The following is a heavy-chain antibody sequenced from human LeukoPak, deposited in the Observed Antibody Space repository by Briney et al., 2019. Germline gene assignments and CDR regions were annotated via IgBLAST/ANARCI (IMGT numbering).Heavy chain of an antibody. Sequence: PGGSLRLSCAASGXTFSDRYMDWVRQAPGKGLEWVGRIRNKANSYTTEYAASVKGRFTISRDDSKNSLYLQMNSLKTEDTAVYYCARVKGDGSGSYYLDYWGQGTLVTVSS. CDR3: ARVKGDGSGSYYLDY. D-gene: IGHD2-15*01. V-gene: IGHV3-72*01. J-gene: IGHJ4*02. CDR2: IRNKANSYTT. CDR1: GXTFSDRY.